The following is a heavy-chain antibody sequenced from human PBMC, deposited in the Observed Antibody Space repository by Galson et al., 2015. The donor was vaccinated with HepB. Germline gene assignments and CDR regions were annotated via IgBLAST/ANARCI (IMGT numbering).Heavy chain of an antibody. CDR3: ARDRASSGSSWFHYGMDV. Sequence: SVKVSCKASGYTFTSYYMHWVRQAPGQGLEWMGIINPSGGSTSYAQKLQGRVTMTRDTSTSTVYMELSSLRSEDTAVYYCARDRASSGSSWFHYGMDVWGQGTTVTVSS. V-gene: IGHV1-46*04. CDR2: INPSGGST. J-gene: IGHJ6*02. D-gene: IGHD6-13*01. CDR1: GYTFTSYY.